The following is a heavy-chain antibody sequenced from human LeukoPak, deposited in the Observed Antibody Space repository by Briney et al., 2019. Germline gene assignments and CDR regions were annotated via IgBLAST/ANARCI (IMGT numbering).Heavy chain of an antibody. CDR2: IKGDERTT. CDR1: GFTFVTHW. Sequence: GGSLRLSCAASGFTFVTHWMHWVRQRPGGGLVWVTLIKGDERTTSYADSVKGRFTISRDNAKNTIYLQMDSLRVEDTAVYYCATGYINGYEHWGQGSLVTVSS. V-gene: IGHV3-74*01. CDR3: ATGYINGYEH. D-gene: IGHD5-18*01. J-gene: IGHJ4*02.